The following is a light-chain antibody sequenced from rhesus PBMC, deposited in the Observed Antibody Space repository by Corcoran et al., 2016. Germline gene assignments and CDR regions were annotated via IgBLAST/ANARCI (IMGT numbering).Light chain of an antibody. CDR1: ENVNNY. J-gene: IGKJ4*01. Sequence: DIQMTQSPSSLSASVGDRVTITCRASENVNNYLNWYQQQPGKAPKLLIYGAPTLQSGVPSRFRGSGSVTDFTLTSRSLQPEDFATYYCQQHNSDPLTFGGGTKVELK. CDR3: QQHNSDPLT. V-gene: IGKV1-74*01. CDR2: GAP.